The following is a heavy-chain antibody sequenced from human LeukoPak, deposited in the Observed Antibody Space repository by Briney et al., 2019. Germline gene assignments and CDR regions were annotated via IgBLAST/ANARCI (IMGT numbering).Heavy chain of an antibody. CDR3: ANGDYYGSGSPPGDY. CDR2: ISSSSSTI. V-gene: IGHV3-48*01. J-gene: IGHJ4*02. CDR1: GFTFSSYS. Sequence: PGGSLRLSCAASGFTFSSYSMNWVRQAPGKGLERVSYISSSSSTIYYADSVKGRFTISRDNAKNSLYLQMNSLRAEDTAVYYCANGDYYGSGSPPGDYWGQGTLVTVSS. D-gene: IGHD3-10*01.